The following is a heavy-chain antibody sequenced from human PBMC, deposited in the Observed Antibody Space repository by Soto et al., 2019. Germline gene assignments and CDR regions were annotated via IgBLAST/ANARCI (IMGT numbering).Heavy chain of an antibody. CDR1: GFTFSSYA. D-gene: IGHD6-19*01. CDR3: SKSGYSSGGPGNDAFDI. J-gene: IGHJ3*02. Sequence: GGSLRLSCAASGFTFSSYAMSWVRQAPGKGLEWVSAISGSGGSTYYADSVKGRFTISRDNSKNTLYLQMNSLRAEDTAVYYFSKSGYSSGGPGNDAFDIWGQGTMVTVSS. CDR2: ISGSGGST. V-gene: IGHV3-23*01.